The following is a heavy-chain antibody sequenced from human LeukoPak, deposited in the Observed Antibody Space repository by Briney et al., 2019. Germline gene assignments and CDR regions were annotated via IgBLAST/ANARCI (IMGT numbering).Heavy chain of an antibody. Sequence: GESLKISCKGSGYSFTTYWIGWVRQMPGKGLEWMGIIYPGDSDTKYSPSFQGQVTISADKPISTAYLQWSSLKASDTAMYYCARINRYCSSTSCYTLDYWGQGTLVTVSS. J-gene: IGHJ4*02. CDR1: GYSFTTYW. CDR2: IYPGDSDT. V-gene: IGHV5-51*04. D-gene: IGHD2-2*02. CDR3: ARINRYCSSTSCYTLDY.